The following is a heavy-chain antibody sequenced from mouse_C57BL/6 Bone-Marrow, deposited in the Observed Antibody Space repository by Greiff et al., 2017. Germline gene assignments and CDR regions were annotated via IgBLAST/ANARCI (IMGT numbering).Heavy chain of an antibody. V-gene: IGHV1-19*01. CDR2: INPYNGGT. CDR1: GYTFTDYY. Sequence: VQLQQSGPVLVKPGASVKMSCKASGYTFTDYYMNWVKQSHGKSLEWIGVINPYNGGTSYNQKFKGKATLTVDKSSSTAYMELNSLTSEDSAVYECARGVYYGYDGYFDVWGTGTTVTVSS. D-gene: IGHD2-2*01. J-gene: IGHJ1*02. CDR3: ARGVYYGYDGYFDV.